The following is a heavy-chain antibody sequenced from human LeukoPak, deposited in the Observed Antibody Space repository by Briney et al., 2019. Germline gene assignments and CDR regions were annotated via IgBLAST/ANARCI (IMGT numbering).Heavy chain of an antibody. J-gene: IGHJ4*02. V-gene: IGHV3-48*03. CDR3: ARPRGDVEMAAIPFDY. Sequence: GGSLRLSCAASGFTFSSYEMNWVRQAPGKGLEWVSYISSSGSTIYYADSVKGRFTISRDNAKNSLYLQMNSLRAEDTAVYYCARPRGDVEMAAIPFDYWGQGTLVTVSS. CDR2: ISSSGSTI. CDR1: GFTFSSYE. D-gene: IGHD5-24*01.